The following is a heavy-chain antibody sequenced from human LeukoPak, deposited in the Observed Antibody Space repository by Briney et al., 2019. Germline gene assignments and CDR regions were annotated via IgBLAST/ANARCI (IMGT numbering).Heavy chain of an antibody. Sequence: GASLKISWKGSGSSFTSYWIGGVRQLPGKGLEWMGITYPGDSDTRYSPSFQGQVTISADKSISTAYLQWSSLKASDTAMYYCARLRDDAFDIWGQGTMVTVSS. J-gene: IGHJ3*02. CDR2: TYPGDSDT. CDR3: ARLRDDAFDI. V-gene: IGHV5-51*01. CDR1: GSSFTSYW.